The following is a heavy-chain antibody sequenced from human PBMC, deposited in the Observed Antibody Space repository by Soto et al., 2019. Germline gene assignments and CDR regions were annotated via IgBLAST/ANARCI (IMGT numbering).Heavy chain of an antibody. CDR2: IYYRGNT. CDR3: ARHSKKTGDFDYYYGMDV. J-gene: IGHJ6*02. Sequence: QVQVKESGPGLVKPSETLSLTCTVSGGSMSPYYWSWIRQAPGKGLEWIANIYYRGNTNYNPPLESRVTISVDTSKNKFSLKLNSMTAADTAVYYCARHSKKTGDFDYYYGMDVWGQGTTVTVSS. V-gene: IGHV4-59*08. CDR1: GGSMSPYY. D-gene: IGHD7-27*01.